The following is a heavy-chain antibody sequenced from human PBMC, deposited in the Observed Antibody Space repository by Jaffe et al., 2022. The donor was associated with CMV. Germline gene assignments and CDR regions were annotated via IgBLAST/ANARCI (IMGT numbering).Heavy chain of an antibody. D-gene: IGHD3-9*01. CDR1: GYTFTSYG. V-gene: IGHV1-18*01. CDR2: ISAYNGNT. Sequence: QVQLVQSGAEVKKPGASVKVSCKASGYTFTSYGISWVRQAPGQGLEWMGWISAYNGNTNYAQKLQGRVTMTTDTSTSTAYMELRSLRSDDTAVYYCARDLLKSGLLRYFDWSQRPGHYYYYGMDVWGQGTTVTVSS. J-gene: IGHJ6*02. CDR3: ARDLLKSGLLRYFDWSQRPGHYYYYGMDV.